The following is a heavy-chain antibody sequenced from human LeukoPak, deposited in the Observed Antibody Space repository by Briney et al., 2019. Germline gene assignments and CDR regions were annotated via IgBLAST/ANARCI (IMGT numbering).Heavy chain of an antibody. CDR3: AREASGSGWRRFDY. V-gene: IGHV3-53*01. J-gene: IGHJ4*02. CDR2: IYSGGST. CDR1: GFTVSSNY. Sequence: GGSLRLSCAASGFTVSSNYMSWVRQAPGKGLEWVSVIYSGGSTYYADSVKGRFTISRDNSKNTLYLQMHSLRAEDTAVYYCAREASGSGWRRFDYWGQGTLVTVPS. D-gene: IGHD6-19*01.